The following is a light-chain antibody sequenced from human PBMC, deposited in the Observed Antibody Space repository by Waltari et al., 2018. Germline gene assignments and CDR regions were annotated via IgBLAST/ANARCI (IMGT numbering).Light chain of an antibody. V-gene: IGLV1-51*02. CDR2: EDT. Sequence: QSVLPQPPSVSAAPGQRATIPFSGCRSNIGNIYVPWYRQFPGTAPILLTYEDTERPSGIAGRFSGSKSGTSATLDSTGRQAGDEADYYCGTWDSSLSGAVFGGGTHLTVL. CDR1: RSNIGNIY. J-gene: IGLJ7*01. CDR3: GTWDSSLSGAV.